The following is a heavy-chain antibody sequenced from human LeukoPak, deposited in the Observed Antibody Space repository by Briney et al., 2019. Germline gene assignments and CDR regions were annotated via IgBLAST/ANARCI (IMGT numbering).Heavy chain of an antibody. CDR2: IYYSGST. D-gene: IGHD6-6*01. CDR1: GGSISSYY. J-gene: IGHJ6*03. Sequence: SETLSLTCTVSGGSISSYYWSWIRQPPGKGLEWIGYIYYSGSTNYNPSLKSRVTISVDTSKNQFSLKLSSVTAADTAVYYCARAGYSSSSYYYYYMDVWGKGTTVTVSS. V-gene: IGHV4-59*01. CDR3: ARAGYSSSSYYYYYMDV.